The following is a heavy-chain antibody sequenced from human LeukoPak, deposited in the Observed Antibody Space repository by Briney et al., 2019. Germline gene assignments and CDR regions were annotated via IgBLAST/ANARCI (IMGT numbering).Heavy chain of an antibody. V-gene: IGHV3-48*03. CDR3: TTYVTGRGAFDM. J-gene: IGHJ3*02. Sequence: PGGSLRLSCAASGFTFSSYEMNWVRQAPGKGLEWVSYISSSGTTIYYADSVKGRFTISRDNAKNSLYLQMNSLKTEDTAVYYCTTYVTGRGAFDMWGQGTTVTVSS. CDR2: ISSSGTTI. D-gene: IGHD3-10*01. CDR1: GFTFSSYE.